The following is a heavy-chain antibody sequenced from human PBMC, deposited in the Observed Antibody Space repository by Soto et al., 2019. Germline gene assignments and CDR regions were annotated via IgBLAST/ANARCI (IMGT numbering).Heavy chain of an antibody. D-gene: IGHD2-21*01. CDR3: AKDQNCASYLDY. J-gene: IGHJ4*02. V-gene: IGHV3-30*18. Sequence: QVQLVESGGGVVQPGRSLRLSWAASGFTFSSYGMHWVRQASGKGLEWVAVISYDGSNKYYADSVKGRFTISRDNSKNTLYLQMNSLRAEDTAVYYCAKDQNCASYLDYWGQGTLVTVSS. CDR1: GFTFSSYG. CDR2: ISYDGSNK.